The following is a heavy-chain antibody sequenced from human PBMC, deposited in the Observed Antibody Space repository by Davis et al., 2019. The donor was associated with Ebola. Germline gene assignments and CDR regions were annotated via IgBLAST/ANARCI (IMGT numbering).Heavy chain of an antibody. D-gene: IGHD3-10*01. J-gene: IGHJ3*02. CDR2: IYPGDSDT. V-gene: IGHV5-51*01. CDR1: GYSFTSYW. Sequence: GESLKISCKGSGYSFTSYWIGWVRQLPGKGLEWMGIIYPGDSDTRYSPSFQGQVTISADKSISTAYLQWSSLKASDTAMYYCARHALYGWGVVFAFDIWGQGTMVTVSS. CDR3: ARHALYGWGVVFAFDI.